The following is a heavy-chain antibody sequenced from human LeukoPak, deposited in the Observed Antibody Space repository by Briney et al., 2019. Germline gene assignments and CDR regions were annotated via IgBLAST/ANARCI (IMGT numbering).Heavy chain of an antibody. CDR2: ISYSGST. CDR1: GGSISSSSYY. D-gene: IGHD3-16*01. V-gene: IGHV4-39*01. CDR3: AKYVWGSQRGAFDI. Sequence: PSETLSLTCTVSGGSISSSSYYWGWIRQPPGKGLEWIGSISYSGSTYYNPSLKSRVTIFVDTSKNQFSLQLNSVTPEDTAVYYCAKYVWGSQRGAFDIWGQGTMVTVSS. J-gene: IGHJ3*02.